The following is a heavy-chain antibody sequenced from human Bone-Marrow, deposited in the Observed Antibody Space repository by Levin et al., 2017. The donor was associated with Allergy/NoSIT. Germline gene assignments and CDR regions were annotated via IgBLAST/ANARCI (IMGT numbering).Heavy chain of an antibody. J-gene: IGHJ6*02. V-gene: IGHV3-30*04. CDR2: ISYDGSNK. CDR1: GFTFSSYA. Sequence: LSLTCAASGFTFSSYAMHWVRQAPGKGLEWVAVISYDGSNKYYADSVKGRFTISRDNSKNTLYLQMNSLRAEDTAVYYCARDLVPLPDTANFWGMDVWGQGTTVTVSS. D-gene: IGHD5-18*01. CDR3: ARDLVPLPDTANFWGMDV.